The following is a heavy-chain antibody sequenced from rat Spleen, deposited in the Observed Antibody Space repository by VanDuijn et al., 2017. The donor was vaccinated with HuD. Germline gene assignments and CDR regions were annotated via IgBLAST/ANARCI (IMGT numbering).Heavy chain of an antibody. D-gene: IGHD5-1*01. J-gene: IGHJ3*01. CDR2: ISPSGGST. V-gene: IGHV5-19*01. CDR3: ATGPLGAQAY. Sequence: EVQLVESGGGLVQPGRSMKLSCAASGFTFSNYGMHWIRQAPTKGLEWVASISPSGGSTYYRDSVKGRFTISRDNAKSTLYLQMDSLRSEDTATYYWATGPLGAQAYWGQGTLVTVSS. CDR1: GFTFSNYG.